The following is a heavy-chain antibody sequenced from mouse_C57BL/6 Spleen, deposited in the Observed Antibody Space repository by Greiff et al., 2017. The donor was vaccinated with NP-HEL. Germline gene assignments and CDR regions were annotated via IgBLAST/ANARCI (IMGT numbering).Heavy chain of an antibody. V-gene: IGHV1-26*01. CDR2: INPNNGGT. CDR3: ASNYYGNY. D-gene: IGHD1-1*01. Sequence: EVQLQQSGPELVKPGASVKISCKASGYTFTDYYMNWVKQSHGKSLEWIGDINPNNGGTSYNQKFKGKATLTVDKSSSTAYMELRSLTSEDSAVYYCASNYYGNYWGKGTTLTVSS. CDR1: GYTFTDYY. J-gene: IGHJ2*01.